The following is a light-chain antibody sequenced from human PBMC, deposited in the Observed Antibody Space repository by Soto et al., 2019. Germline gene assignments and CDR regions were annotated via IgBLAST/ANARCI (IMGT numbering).Light chain of an antibody. J-gene: IGKJ1*01. CDR2: AAS. CDR1: QSISNY. CDR3: QQSYNTPRT. Sequence: DIQMTQSPSSLSPSVGDRVTITCRASQSISNYLNWYQQKPGKAPKLLIYAASSLESGVPSRFSASGSGTDFTLTISSLQPEDFATYYCQQSYNTPRTFGQGTKVEI. V-gene: IGKV1-39*01.